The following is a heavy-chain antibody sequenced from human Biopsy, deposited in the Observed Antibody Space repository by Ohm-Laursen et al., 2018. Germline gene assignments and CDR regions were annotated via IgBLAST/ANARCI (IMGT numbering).Heavy chain of an antibody. CDR2: TYYRGTS. D-gene: IGHD2/OR15-2a*01. Sequence: SETLSLTCSVSGGSVGDYFLSWIRLVPGKRPEWIGYTYYRGTSENNPSPRSRVTTSVDISRNQFFLNMKSVTGADTAVYYCAAFPFSGGPAFDIWGQGTTVIVSS. CDR1: GGSVGDYF. CDR3: AAFPFSGGPAFDI. V-gene: IGHV4-59*02. J-gene: IGHJ3*02.